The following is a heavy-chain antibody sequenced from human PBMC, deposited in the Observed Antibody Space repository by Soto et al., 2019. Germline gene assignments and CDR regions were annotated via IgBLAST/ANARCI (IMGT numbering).Heavy chain of an antibody. J-gene: IGHJ4*02. CDR2: IYDDGAT. Sequence: SLRLSCAASGFAVSTDYLIWVRQAPGMGLECVSVIYDDGATYYADSVRGRLTISRDNSKNTLYLQMNSLRAEDTAVYFCARGALSSYGSYFDCWGQGTLVTVSS. CDR1: GFAVSTDY. CDR3: ARGALSSYGSYFDC. D-gene: IGHD5-18*01. V-gene: IGHV3-53*01.